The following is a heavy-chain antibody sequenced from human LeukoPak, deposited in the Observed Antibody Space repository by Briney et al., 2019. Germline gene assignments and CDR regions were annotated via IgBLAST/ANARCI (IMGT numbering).Heavy chain of an antibody. CDR1: GGSISSGGYY. Sequence: PSQTLSLTCTVSGGSISSGGYYWSWIRQPPGKGLEWIGEINHSGSTNYNPSLKSRVTISVDTSKNQFSLKLSSVTAADTAVYYCARRPYGYGYYYYGMDVWGQGTTVTVSS. V-gene: IGHV4-30-2*01. CDR2: INHSGST. D-gene: IGHD5-18*01. CDR3: ARRPYGYGYYYYGMDV. J-gene: IGHJ6*02.